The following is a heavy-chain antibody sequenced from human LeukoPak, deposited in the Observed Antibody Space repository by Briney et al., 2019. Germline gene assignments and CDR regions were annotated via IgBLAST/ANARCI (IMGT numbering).Heavy chain of an antibody. CDR1: GFTVSSNY. V-gene: IGHV3-30*03. CDR3: ARDRGGWYKDALDV. Sequence: GGSLRLSCAASGFTVSSNYMSWVRQAPGKGLEWMTVISYDGNKKYYADSVKGRFTISRDNSNNTIYLQVNSLRPEDTAVYYCARDRGGWYKDALDVWGQGTMVTVSS. J-gene: IGHJ3*01. D-gene: IGHD6-19*01. CDR2: ISYDGNKK.